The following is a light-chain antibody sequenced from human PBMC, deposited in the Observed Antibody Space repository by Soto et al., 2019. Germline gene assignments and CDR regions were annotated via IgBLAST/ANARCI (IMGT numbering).Light chain of an antibody. CDR2: ATS. Sequence: EIVLAQSPGTLSLSPGDRATLSCRASQSFNSRYLAWFQQRTGQAPRLLIYATSSRAADIPDRFSGSESGTDFTITINRLEPEDFAVYYCQQYGSAPWTFGQGTKVEIK. V-gene: IGKV3-20*01. CDR1: QSFNSRY. J-gene: IGKJ1*01. CDR3: QQYGSAPWT.